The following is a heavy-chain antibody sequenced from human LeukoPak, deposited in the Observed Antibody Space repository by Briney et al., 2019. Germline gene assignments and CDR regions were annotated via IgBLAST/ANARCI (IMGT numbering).Heavy chain of an antibody. CDR3: ARDGTDGYNDY. CDR1: GGTFSSYA. J-gene: IGHJ4*02. D-gene: IGHD5-24*01. V-gene: IGHV1-69*06. Sequence: ASVKVSCKASGGTFSSYAISWVRQAPGQGLEWMGGIIPIFGTANYAQKFQGRVTITADKSTSTAYMELSSLRSEDTAVYYCARDGTDGYNDYWGQGTLVTVSS. CDR2: IIPIFGTA.